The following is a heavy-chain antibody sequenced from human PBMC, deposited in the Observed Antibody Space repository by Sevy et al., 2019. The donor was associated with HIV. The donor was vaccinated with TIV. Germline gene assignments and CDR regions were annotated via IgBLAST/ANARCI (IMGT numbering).Heavy chain of an antibody. D-gene: IGHD3-22*01. CDR1: GFSFDSYG. J-gene: IGHJ6*03. V-gene: IGHV3-23*01. CDR2: ISGSGTRT. CDR3: AKGGGGHYDPDEIGYYFYYYNMDV. Sequence: GGSLRLSCAVSGFSFDSYGMTWVRQAPGKGLEWVSGISGSGTRTYYADSVKGRFIISRDNSKNTLYLQMNSLRSEDTGSVYCAKGGGGHYDPDEIGYYFYYYNMDVWGKGTTVTVSS.